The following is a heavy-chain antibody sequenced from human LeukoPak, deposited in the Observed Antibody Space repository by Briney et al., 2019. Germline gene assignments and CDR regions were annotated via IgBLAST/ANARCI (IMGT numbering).Heavy chain of an antibody. CDR2: ITIDGSDT. D-gene: IGHD2-21*01. Sequence: GGSLRLSCAASGFTFTDYWMHWARQTPGKGLVWVSRITIDGSDTTYADSVKGRFTISRDNAQNTVYLQMNSLRAEDTAIYYCVSGGDAFSTFFWGQGTLGTVSS. V-gene: IGHV3-74*01. CDR3: VSGGDAFSTFF. CDR1: GFTFTDYW. J-gene: IGHJ4*02.